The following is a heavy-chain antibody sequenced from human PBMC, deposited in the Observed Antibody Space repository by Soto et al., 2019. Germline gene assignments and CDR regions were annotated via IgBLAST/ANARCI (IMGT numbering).Heavy chain of an antibody. CDR2: IIPIFGTA. CDR3: ARGKITFGGVISHPGMDV. D-gene: IGHD3-16*02. CDR1: GGTFSSYA. J-gene: IGHJ6*02. V-gene: IGHV1-69*13. Sequence: SVKVSCKASGGTFSSYAISWVRQAPGQGLEWMGGIIPIFGTANYAQKFQGRVTITADGSTSTAYMELSSLRSEDTAVYYCARGKITFGGVISHPGMDVWGQGTTVTVSS.